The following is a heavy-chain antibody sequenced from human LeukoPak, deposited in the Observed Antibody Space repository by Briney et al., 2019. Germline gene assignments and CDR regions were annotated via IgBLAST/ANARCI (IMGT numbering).Heavy chain of an antibody. CDR1: GFTFSSYS. CDR2: ISSSSSTI. CDR3: ARENGDYVSY. Sequence: GGSLRLSCAASGFTFSSYSMNWVRQAPGKGLEWVSYISSSSSTIYYADSVKGRFTISRDNAKNTLYLQMNSLRAEDTAVYYCARENGDYVSYWGQGTLVTVSS. J-gene: IGHJ4*02. D-gene: IGHD4-17*01. V-gene: IGHV3-48*01.